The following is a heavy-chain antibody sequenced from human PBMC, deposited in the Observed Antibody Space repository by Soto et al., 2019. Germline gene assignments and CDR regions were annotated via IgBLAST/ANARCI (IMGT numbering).Heavy chain of an antibody. CDR1: GGTFNRYS. CDR2: VIPIFGTA. V-gene: IGHV1-69*01. J-gene: IGHJ6*02. D-gene: IGHD2-15*01. Sequence: QVQLVQSGGEVKEPRVSGKGSCQAFGGTFNRYSISWVRPAPGPRLQWQGGVIPIFGTANYAQKFQGRGTITADEATSTAYMELSSLRSEDTAVYYCARVEGVVASNYGMDVWGQGTTVTVSS. CDR3: ARVEGVVASNYGMDV.